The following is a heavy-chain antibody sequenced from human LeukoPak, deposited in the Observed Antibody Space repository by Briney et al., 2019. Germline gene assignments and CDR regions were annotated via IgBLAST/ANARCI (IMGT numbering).Heavy chain of an antibody. D-gene: IGHD5-18*01. CDR3: ARGVAAMAEIDY. J-gene: IGHJ4*02. CDR2: IYHSGST. CDR1: GDSISIINW. Sequence: SETLSLTCAVSGDSISIINWWSWVRQTPGKGLEWIGEIYHSGSTNYNPSLESRVNISVDKSKNQFSLRLSSVTAADTAVYFCARGVAAMAEIDYWGQGTLVTVSS. V-gene: IGHV4-4*02.